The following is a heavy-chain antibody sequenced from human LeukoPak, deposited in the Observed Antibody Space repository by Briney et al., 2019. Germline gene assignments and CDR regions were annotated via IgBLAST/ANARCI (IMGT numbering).Heavy chain of an antibody. J-gene: IGHJ4*02. D-gene: IGHD5-24*01. CDR1: GCTFSSYE. Sequence: GGSLRLSCAASGCTFSSYEMNWVRQAPGKGLEWVSYISSSGSNMYYADSVKGRFTISRDNAKNSLYLQMNSLRAEDTAVYYCAREGGYKAYWGQGTLVTVSS. CDR2: ISSSGSNM. CDR3: AREGGYKAY. V-gene: IGHV3-48*03.